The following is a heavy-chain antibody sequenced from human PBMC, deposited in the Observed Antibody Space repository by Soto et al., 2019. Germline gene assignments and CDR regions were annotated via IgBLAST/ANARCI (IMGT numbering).Heavy chain of an antibody. CDR2: ISYDGSNK. CDR1: GFTFSSYA. Sequence: PGGSLRLSCAASGFTFSSYAMHWVRQAPGKGLEWVAVISYDGSNKYYADSVKGRFTISRDNSKNTLYLQMNSLRAEDTAVYYCARDTGSSWYPTYYYYGRDVWGQGTTVTVSS. CDR3: ARDTGSSWYPTYYYYGRDV. J-gene: IGHJ6*02. D-gene: IGHD6-13*01. V-gene: IGHV3-30-3*01.